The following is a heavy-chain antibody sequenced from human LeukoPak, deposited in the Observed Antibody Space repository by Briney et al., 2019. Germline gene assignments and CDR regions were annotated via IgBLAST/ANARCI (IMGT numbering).Heavy chain of an antibody. J-gene: IGHJ4*02. CDR1: GFTFSSYE. D-gene: IGHD1-14*01. CDR3: VRGDRYFFDY. V-gene: IGHV3-48*03. Sequence: GSLRLSCAASGFTFSSYEMNWVRQAPGKGLEWVSYIGNTGRTIYYVDSVKGRFTVSRDNAKNSLYLQMNSLRAEDTAIYYCVRGDRYFFDYWGQGTLVTVSS. CDR2: IGNTGRTI.